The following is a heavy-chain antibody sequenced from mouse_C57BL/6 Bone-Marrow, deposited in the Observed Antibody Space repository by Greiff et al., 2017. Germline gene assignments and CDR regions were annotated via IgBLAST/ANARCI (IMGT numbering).Heavy chain of an antibody. CDR3: ARGYDYDYARDY. D-gene: IGHD2-4*01. V-gene: IGHV1-39*01. CDR1: GYSFTDYN. Sequence: EVQLQEPGPELVKPGASVKISCKASGYSFTDYNMNWVKQSNGKSLEWIGVINPNYGTTSYNQKFKGKATLTVDQSSSTAYMQLSSLTSEDSAVYYGARGYDYDYARDYWGQGTSVTGSS. CDR2: INPNYGTT. J-gene: IGHJ4*01.